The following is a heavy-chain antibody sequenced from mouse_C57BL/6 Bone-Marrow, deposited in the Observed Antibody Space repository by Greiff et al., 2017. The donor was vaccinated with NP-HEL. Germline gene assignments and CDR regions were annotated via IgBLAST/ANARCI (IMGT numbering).Heavy chain of an antibody. CDR2: SDPENGDT. Sequence: HLQRSGAGLVGPGASVRWSCTASGFNFKDAYLPGVRQGPEQGRGGFGWSDPENGDTEYASKFQGKATITADTSSNTAYLQLSSLTSEDTAVYYCTSYYGSGDYWGQGTTLTVSS. CDR1: GFNFKDAY. J-gene: IGHJ2*01. D-gene: IGHD1-1*01. V-gene: IGHV14-4*01. CDR3: TSYYGSGDY.